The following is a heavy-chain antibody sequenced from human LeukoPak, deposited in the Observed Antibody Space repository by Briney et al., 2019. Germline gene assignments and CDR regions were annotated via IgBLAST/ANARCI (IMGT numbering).Heavy chain of an antibody. CDR2: ISFDGSDH. V-gene: IGHV3-30*18. J-gene: IGHJ4*02. CDR3: AKDYEDTAGAGLDS. CDR1: GFTFSHHG. D-gene: IGHD5-18*01. Sequence: GRPLRLSCAATGFTFSHHGMHGVRQAPGKGLEWVASISFDGSDHYYADSGKGRFTMSRDNSQNTVCLQMNSLRAEDTAVYYCAKDYEDTAGAGLDSWGQGCLVSVSS.